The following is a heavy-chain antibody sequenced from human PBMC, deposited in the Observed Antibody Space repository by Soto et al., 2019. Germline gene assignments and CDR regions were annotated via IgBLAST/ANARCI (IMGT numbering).Heavy chain of an antibody. V-gene: IGHV3-23*01. D-gene: IGHD5-12*01. CDR3: AKTRGYSGYDLNSPIMKYSSGWYGDY. Sequence: GGSLRLSCAASGFTFSSYAMSWVRQAPGKGLEWVSAISGSGGSTYYAESVKGRFTISRDNSKNTLYLQINSLRAEDTAVYYCAKTRGYSGYDLNSPIMKYSSGWYGDYWGQGTLVTVSS. CDR1: GFTFSSYA. J-gene: IGHJ4*02. CDR2: ISGSGGST.